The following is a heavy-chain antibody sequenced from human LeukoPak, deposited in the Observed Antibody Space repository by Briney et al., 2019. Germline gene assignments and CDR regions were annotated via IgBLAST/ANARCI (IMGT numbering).Heavy chain of an antibody. D-gene: IGHD6-19*01. V-gene: IGHV3-7*03. J-gene: IGHJ4*02. CDR3: ARDRDWYSFDS. CDR2: IKQDGSEK. CDR1: GFTFSNYW. Sequence: GGSLRLSCAASGFTFSNYWMTWVRQAPGKGLEWVANIKQDGSEKYYVDSVKGRFTISRDNAKNSLYLQMNSLRAEDTAVYYCARDRDWYSFDSWGQGTLVTVSS.